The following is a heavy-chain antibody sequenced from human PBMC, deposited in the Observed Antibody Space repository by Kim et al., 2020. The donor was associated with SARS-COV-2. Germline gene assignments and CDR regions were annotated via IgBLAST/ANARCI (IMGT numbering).Heavy chain of an antibody. J-gene: IGHJ4*02. D-gene: IGHD3-9*01. V-gene: IGHV4-30-2*04. CDR3: AREEPYDIVTGYYGSDY. Sequence: LKSRVTISVDTSKNQCSLKLSSVTAADTAVYYCAREEPYDIVTGYYGSDYWGQGTLVTVSS.